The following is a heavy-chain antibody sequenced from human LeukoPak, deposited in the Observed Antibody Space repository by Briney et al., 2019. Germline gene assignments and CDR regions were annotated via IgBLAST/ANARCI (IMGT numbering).Heavy chain of an antibody. V-gene: IGHV4-38-2*02. CDR3: AGCPITGTRPFDY. D-gene: IGHD1-7*01. CDR1: GYSISGGYY. J-gene: IGHJ4*02. CDR2: IYHSGST. Sequence: SETLSLTCTVSGYSISGGYYWGWIRQPPGKGLEWIGSIYHSGSTYYNPSLKSRVTISVDTSKNQFSLKLSSVTAADTAVYYCAGCPITGTRPFDYWGQGTLVTVSS.